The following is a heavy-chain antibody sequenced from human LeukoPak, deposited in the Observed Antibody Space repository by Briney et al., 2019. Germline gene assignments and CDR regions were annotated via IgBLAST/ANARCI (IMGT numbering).Heavy chain of an antibody. V-gene: IGHV3-23*01. D-gene: IGHD3-16*01. Sequence: GGSLRLSCVGPGFTSIAYALTWARQAPGKGLEWVSGISGGGVTTYYADSVKGRFTISRDNSKNTLYLQMNSLRADDTAIYYCARNQQLGGHSYYYYGMDVWGQGTTVTVSS. CDR1: GFTSIAYA. J-gene: IGHJ6*02. CDR2: ISGGGVTT. CDR3: ARNQQLGGHSYYYYGMDV.